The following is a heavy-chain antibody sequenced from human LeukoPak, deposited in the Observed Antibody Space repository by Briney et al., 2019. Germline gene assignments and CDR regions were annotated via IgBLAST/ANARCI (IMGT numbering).Heavy chain of an antibody. V-gene: IGHV3-23*01. CDR3: ARAKTGYYREAFDY. J-gene: IGHJ4*02. CDR1: GFTLDSYA. D-gene: IGHD3-9*01. Sequence: GRSLSLSCAASGFTLDSYAMTCARQAPGKGLEWVSAIGGSGSATYYADSVKGRFTISRDNSKNTLYLQMNSLRAEDTAVYYCARAKTGYYREAFDYWGQGTLVTVSS. CDR2: IGGSGSAT.